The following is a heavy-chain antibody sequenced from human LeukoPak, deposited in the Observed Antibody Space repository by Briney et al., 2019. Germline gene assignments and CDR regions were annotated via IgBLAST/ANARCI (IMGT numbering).Heavy chain of an antibody. CDR1: GITLSNYG. CDR2: IGASGGGT. V-gene: IGHV3-23*01. CDR3: AKRGVVIRVILVGFHKEAYYFDS. J-gene: IGHJ4*02. Sequence: GGSLRLSCAVSGITLSNYGMSWVRQAPGKGLEWVAGIGASGGGTNYADSVKGRFTIPRDNPKNTLYLQMNSLRAKDTAVYFCAKRGVVIRVILVGFHKEAYYFDSWGQEALVTVSS. D-gene: IGHD3-22*01.